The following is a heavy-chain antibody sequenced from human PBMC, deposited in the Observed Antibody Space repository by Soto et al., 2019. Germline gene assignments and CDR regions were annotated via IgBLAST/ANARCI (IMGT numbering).Heavy chain of an antibody. J-gene: IGHJ4*02. D-gene: IGHD1-26*01. CDR1: GGTFSCYA. Sequence: QVQLVQSGAEVKKPGCSVKVSCKASGGTFSCYAIGWVRQAPGQGLEWMGGSIPNFGTANYAQKFEGRVTITADESTSTAYMQLSSLSSEDTAVYHCAIPVTSGSYYREFDYWGQGTLVTVSS. CDR2: SIPNFGTA. CDR3: AIPVTSGSYYREFDY. V-gene: IGHV1-69*12.